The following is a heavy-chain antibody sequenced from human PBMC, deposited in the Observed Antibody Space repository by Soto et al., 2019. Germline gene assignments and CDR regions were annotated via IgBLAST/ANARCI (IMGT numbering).Heavy chain of an antibody. Sequence: QVQLVESGGGVVQPGRSLRLSCAASGFTFSSYGMHWVRQAPGKGLEWVAVISYDGSNKYYADSVKGRFTISRDNSKNTLYLQMNSLRAEDTAVYYCAKRSGSYSSPDAFDIWGQGTMVTVSS. CDR2: ISYDGSNK. V-gene: IGHV3-30*18. D-gene: IGHD3-10*01. CDR1: GFTFSSYG. CDR3: AKRSGSYSSPDAFDI. J-gene: IGHJ3*02.